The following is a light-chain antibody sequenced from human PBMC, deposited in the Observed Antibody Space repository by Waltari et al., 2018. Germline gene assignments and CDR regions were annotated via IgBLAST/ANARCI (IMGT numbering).Light chain of an antibody. V-gene: IGKV3-15*01. J-gene: IGKJ3*01. CDR3: QQYNYWPGFT. CDR1: QSIGNN. CDR2: GAS. Sequence: EILMTPSPATLSVSPGERATLSCRASQSIGNNLAWYQQRPGQAPRLLIYGASTRATDIPARFSGSGSGTEFTLSISSLQSEDFAVYYCQQYNYWPGFTFGPGTKVDI.